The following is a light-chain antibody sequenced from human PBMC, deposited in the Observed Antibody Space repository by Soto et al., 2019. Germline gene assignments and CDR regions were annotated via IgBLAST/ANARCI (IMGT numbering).Light chain of an antibody. Sequence: QSALNPPASVSGSPGQSITISCTGTSSDVGTYNSVSWYQQYPGKAPKLMIHDVSNRPSGVSNRFSGSKSGNTASLTISGLQAEDEADYYCSSYTSSSSYVFGRGTKVTVL. J-gene: IGLJ1*01. V-gene: IGLV2-14*01. CDR1: SSDVGTYNS. CDR3: SSYTSSSSYV. CDR2: DVS.